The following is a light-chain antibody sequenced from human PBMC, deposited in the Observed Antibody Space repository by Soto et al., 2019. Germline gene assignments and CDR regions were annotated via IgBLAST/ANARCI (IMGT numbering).Light chain of an antibody. J-gene: IGLJ1*01. V-gene: IGLV2-14*03. CDR1: SSDVGGFNY. CDR2: DVS. Sequence: QSVLTQPASVSGSPGQSIAISCTGTSSDVGGFNYVSWYQQHPGKAPKFMIYDVSSRPSGVSDRFSGSKSGNTASLTISWRQAEDEADYYCASYTTSSTYVFGTGTKLTVL. CDR3: ASYTTSSTYV.